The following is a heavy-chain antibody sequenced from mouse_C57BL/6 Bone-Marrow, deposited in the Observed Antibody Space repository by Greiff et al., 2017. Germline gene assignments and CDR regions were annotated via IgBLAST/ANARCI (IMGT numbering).Heavy chain of an antibody. Sequence: VQLQQSGAELVRPGASVTLSCKASGYTFTDYAMSWVKQTPVHGLEWIGSIDPETGGTAYNQKFKGKAILTADNSSSTAYMELRSLTSEDSAVYYCTNLLWSFSYWGQGTRVTVSA. CDR2: IDPETGGT. D-gene: IGHD2-1*01. CDR3: TNLLWSFSY. J-gene: IGHJ3*01. CDR1: GYTFTDYA. V-gene: IGHV1-15*01.